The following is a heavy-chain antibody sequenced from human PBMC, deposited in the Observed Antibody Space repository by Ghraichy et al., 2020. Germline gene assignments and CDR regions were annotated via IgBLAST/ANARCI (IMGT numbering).Heavy chain of an antibody. J-gene: IGHJ4*02. CDR1: GYTFTSYG. CDR2: ISAYNGNT. D-gene: IGHD4-23*01. Sequence: ASVNVSCKASGYTFTSYGISWVRQAPGQGLEWMGWISAYNGNTNYAQKLQGRVTMTTDTSTSTAYMELRSLRSDDTAVYYCARVWRFPDQRSNLRWDYYFDYWGQGTLVTVSS. CDR3: ARVWRFPDQRSNLRWDYYFDY. V-gene: IGHV1-18*04.